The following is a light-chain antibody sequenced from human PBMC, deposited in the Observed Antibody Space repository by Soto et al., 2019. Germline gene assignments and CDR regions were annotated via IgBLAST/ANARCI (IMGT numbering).Light chain of an antibody. CDR3: QQYGNLLWT. V-gene: IGKV1-33*01. Sequence: DIQMTQSPSSLSASEGDRVTITCRASHNINNYLSWYQQKPGKAPKLLIYDASNLETGVPSRFSGSGSGTDFTFTISSLQPEDIATYYCQQYGNLLWTFGQGTNVEIK. CDR2: DAS. CDR1: HNINNY. J-gene: IGKJ1*01.